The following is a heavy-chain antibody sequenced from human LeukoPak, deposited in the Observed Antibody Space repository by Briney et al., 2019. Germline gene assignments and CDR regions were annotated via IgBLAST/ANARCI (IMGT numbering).Heavy chain of an antibody. V-gene: IGHV4-34*01. Sequence: SETLSLTCVVYGGSFSDYYWSWIRQPPDKGLEWIGEINHSGSTNYNPSLKSRVTVSVDTSKNQFSLKMTSVTAADTAVYYCARRTSVTWFGPWGQGTLVTVSS. J-gene: IGHJ5*02. D-gene: IGHD2-21*02. CDR2: INHSGST. CDR1: GGSFSDYY. CDR3: ARRTSVTWFGP.